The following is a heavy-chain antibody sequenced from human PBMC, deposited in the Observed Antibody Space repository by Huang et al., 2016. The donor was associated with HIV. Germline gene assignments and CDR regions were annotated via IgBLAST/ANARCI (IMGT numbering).Heavy chain of an antibody. Sequence: QVQLQESGPGLVKPSETLSLTCTVSGGSISTHYWSWIRQPPGKGLEWIGSIDYSGSTNHSPSPKSRVTILLDTSKNQFSLRVNSVTAADTAMYYCARDHHDFWRGYRRMYFFDHWGQGTLVTVSS. CDR2: IDYSGST. D-gene: IGHD3-3*01. CDR1: GGSISTHY. J-gene: IGHJ4*02. V-gene: IGHV4-59*11. CDR3: ARDHHDFWRGYRRMYFFDH.